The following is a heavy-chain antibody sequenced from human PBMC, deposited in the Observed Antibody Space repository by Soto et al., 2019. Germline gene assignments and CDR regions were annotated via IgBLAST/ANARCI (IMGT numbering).Heavy chain of an antibody. CDR2: IYYSGST. CDR1: GGSISSSSYY. J-gene: IGHJ6*02. D-gene: IGHD2-8*01. V-gene: IGHV4-39*02. CDR3: ARDEIMVYYYYGMDV. Sequence: QLQLQESGPGLVKPSETLSLTCTVSGGSISSSSYYWGWIRQPPGKGLEWIGSIYYSGSTYYNPSLKSRVTISVDTSKNQFSLKLSSVTAADTAVYYCARDEIMVYYYYGMDVWGQGTTVTVSS.